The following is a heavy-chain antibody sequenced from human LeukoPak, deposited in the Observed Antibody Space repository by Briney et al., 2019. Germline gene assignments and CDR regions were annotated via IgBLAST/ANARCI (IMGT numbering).Heavy chain of an antibody. V-gene: IGHV1-18*01. D-gene: IGHD3-22*01. Sequence: ASVKVSCKASGYTFTSYGISWVRQAPGQGPEWMGWISAYNGNTNYAQKLQGRVTMTTDTSTSTAYMELRSLRSDDTAVYYCARDRRGVYDSSGYLWFDPWGQGTLVTISS. CDR2: ISAYNGNT. J-gene: IGHJ5*02. CDR1: GYTFTSYG. CDR3: ARDRRGVYDSSGYLWFDP.